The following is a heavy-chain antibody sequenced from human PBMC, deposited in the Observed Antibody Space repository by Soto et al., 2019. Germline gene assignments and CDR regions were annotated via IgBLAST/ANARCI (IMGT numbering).Heavy chain of an antibody. CDR1: GFTFSSYA. J-gene: IGHJ3*02. CDR2: ISGNGRVT. CDR3: AKPYFDFWGGYYGAAKEDAFDI. D-gene: IGHD3-3*01. V-gene: IGHV3-23*04. Sequence: DVQLVESGGGVVQPGGSLRLSCVGSGFTFSSYAMNWVRQAPGTGLEWVSGISGNGRVTHYADSVKGRFTISRDNSDKTLYLQMNDLGAEDPALYSCAKPYFDFWGGYYGAAKEDAFDIWGRGTRVTVPS.